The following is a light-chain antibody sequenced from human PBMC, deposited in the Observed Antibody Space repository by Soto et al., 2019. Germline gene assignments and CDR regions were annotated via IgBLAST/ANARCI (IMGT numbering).Light chain of an antibody. CDR3: QQYNNWPLT. Sequence: EIVMTQSPGTLSVTPGEGATLSCRASQSVRSSLAWYQQIPGQAPRLLIYGASTRAPGIPARFSGSGSGTDFSLTISSLQPGDFALYYCQQYNNWPLTFGGGTRVEI. V-gene: IGKV3-15*01. CDR2: GAS. CDR1: QSVRSS. J-gene: IGKJ4*01.